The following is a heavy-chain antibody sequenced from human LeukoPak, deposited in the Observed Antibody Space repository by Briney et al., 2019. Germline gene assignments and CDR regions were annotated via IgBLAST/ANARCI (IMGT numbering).Heavy chain of an antibody. CDR3: ARALYTSRSYLATFSRTNFDY. V-gene: IGHV1-2*02. D-gene: IGHD6-13*01. J-gene: IGHJ4*02. CDR1: GYTFTDYY. CDR2: INPNTGGT. Sequence: ASVKVSCKASGYTFTDYYMHWVRQAPGQGLEWMGWINPNTGGTNYAQKFQGRVTMTRDTSISTPYMELSWLRSDDTAVYYCARALYTSRSYLATFSRTNFDYWGQGTLVTVSS.